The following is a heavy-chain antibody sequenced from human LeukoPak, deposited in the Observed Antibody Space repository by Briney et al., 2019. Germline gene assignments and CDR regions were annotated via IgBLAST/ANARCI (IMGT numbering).Heavy chain of an antibody. Sequence: SQTLSLTCTVSGGSISSGGYYWGWLRQHPGTGLEWIGYIYYSGSTYYNPSLKSRVTISVDTSKNQFSLKLSSVTAADTAVYYCARGDNGDFPFDYWGQGTLVTVSS. CDR2: IYYSGST. J-gene: IGHJ4*02. D-gene: IGHD4-17*01. CDR3: ARGDNGDFPFDY. CDR1: GGSISSGGYY. V-gene: IGHV4-31*03.